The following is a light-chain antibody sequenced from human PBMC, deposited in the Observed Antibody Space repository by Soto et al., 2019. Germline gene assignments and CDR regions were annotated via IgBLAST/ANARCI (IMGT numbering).Light chain of an antibody. CDR2: GAS. CDR3: QQYNNWPLT. V-gene: IGKV3-15*01. Sequence: EIVMTQSPATLSVSPVERVTLSCRASQSVSSNLAWYRQKPGQTPRLLIYGASSRATGIPARFSGSGSGTEFTLTISSLQSEDFAVYYCQQYNNWPLTFGGGTKVEIK. J-gene: IGKJ4*01. CDR1: QSVSSN.